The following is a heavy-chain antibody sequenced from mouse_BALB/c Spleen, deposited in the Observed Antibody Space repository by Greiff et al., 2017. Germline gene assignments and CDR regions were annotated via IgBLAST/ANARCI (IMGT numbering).Heavy chain of an antibody. D-gene: IGHD2-1*01. CDR2: IDPANGNT. Sequence: VQLQQSGAELVKPGASVKLSCTASGFNIKDTYMHWVKQRPEQGLEWIGRIDPANGNTKYDPKFQGKATITADTSSNTAYLQLSSLTSEDTAVYYCNGGYYGNSGDYWGQGTSVTVSS. V-gene: IGHV14-3*02. J-gene: IGHJ4*01. CDR1: GFNIKDTY. CDR3: NGGYYGNSGDY.